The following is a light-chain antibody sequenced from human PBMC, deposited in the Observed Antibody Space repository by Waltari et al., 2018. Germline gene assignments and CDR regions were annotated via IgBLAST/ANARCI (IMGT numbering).Light chain of an antibody. CDR3: CSYAGRGTYV. J-gene: IGLJ1*01. Sequence: QSALTPPASVSGTPGQSITIPGSGTTSDVGSSDLVSWYQQPPGEAPKLLICEVFKRPPDTSSRFSGAKSGSTASLTISGLQPEDEADYYCCSYAGRGTYVFGSGTKVTVL. CDR2: EVF. CDR1: TSDVGSSDL. V-gene: IGLV2-23*02.